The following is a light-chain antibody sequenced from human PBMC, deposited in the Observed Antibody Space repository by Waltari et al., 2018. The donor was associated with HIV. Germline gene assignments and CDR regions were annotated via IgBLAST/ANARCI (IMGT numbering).Light chain of an antibody. J-gene: IGLJ3*02. CDR3: ATWDDSLYGM. V-gene: IGLV1-44*01. Sequence: QSVLTQPPSASGTPGQTVVISCSGNSSNIGNNDVTWYQVLPGSAPRLLIYMNNHRPSGVPGRFSGSRSGTSASLAIHALQSEDEADYYCATWDDSLYGMFGGGTKLTV. CDR1: SSNIGNND. CDR2: MNN.